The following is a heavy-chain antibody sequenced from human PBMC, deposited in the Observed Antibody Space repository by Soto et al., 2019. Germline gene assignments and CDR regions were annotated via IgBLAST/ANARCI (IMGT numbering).Heavy chain of an antibody. Sequence: QVQLVQSGAEVKKPGSSVKVSYKASGVTYSSYAISWVRQAPGHGLEWMGGIIPIFGTANYAQKFQGRVTITADESTTTAYMELSSLRSEDTAVYYCARDLTYSGSTAFDYWGQGTLVTVSS. CDR3: ARDLTYSGSTAFDY. CDR1: GVTYSSYA. V-gene: IGHV1-69*12. D-gene: IGHD1-26*01. J-gene: IGHJ4*02. CDR2: IIPIFGTA.